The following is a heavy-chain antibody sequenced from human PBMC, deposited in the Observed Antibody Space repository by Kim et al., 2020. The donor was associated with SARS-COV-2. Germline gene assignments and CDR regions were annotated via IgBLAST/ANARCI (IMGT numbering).Heavy chain of an antibody. CDR1: GFTFSSYS. J-gene: IGHJ6*02. CDR2: ISSSSSYI. D-gene: IGHD6-13*01. CDR3: ARERVAAAGDIYYYYYGMDV. Sequence: GGSLRLSCAASGFTFSSYSMNWVRQAPGKGLEWVSSISSSSSYIYYADSVKGRFTISRDNAKNSLYLQMNSLRAEDTAVYYCARERVAAAGDIYYYYYGMDVWGQGTTVTVSS. V-gene: IGHV3-21*01.